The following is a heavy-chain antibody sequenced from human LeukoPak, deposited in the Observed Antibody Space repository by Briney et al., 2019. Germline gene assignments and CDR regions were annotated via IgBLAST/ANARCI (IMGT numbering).Heavy chain of an antibody. CDR3: AKDLMRDRWFGES. D-gene: IGHD3-10*01. CDR1: GFTFSSYA. V-gene: IGHV3-30*04. J-gene: IGHJ5*02. CDR2: ISYDGSNK. Sequence: PGGSLRLSCAASGFTFSSYAMHWVRQAPGKGLEWVAVISYDGSNKYYADSVKGRFTISRDNSKNTLYLQMNSLRADDTAVYYCAKDLMRDRWFGESWGQGTLVTVSS.